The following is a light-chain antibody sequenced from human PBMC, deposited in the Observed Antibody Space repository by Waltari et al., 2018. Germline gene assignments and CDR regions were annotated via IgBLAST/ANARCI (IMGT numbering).Light chain of an antibody. Sequence: QSALTQPASVSASPGQSITLSCNGTSSDVGDYNLVSWYQQHPAKAPKLLIFEVSKRPTGVSNRFSASKSGNTASMTISGLQAEDEATYHCCSYAGTNTWVFGGGTKVTVL. CDR1: SSDVGDYNL. CDR3: CSYAGTNTWV. CDR2: EVS. V-gene: IGLV2-23*02. J-gene: IGLJ2*01.